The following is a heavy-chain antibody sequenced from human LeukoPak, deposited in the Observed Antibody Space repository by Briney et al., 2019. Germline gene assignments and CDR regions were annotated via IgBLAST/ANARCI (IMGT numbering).Heavy chain of an antibody. Sequence: SETLSLTCTVSGGSINSGSYYWSWIRQPAGKGLEWIGRIYTRGTTKYNPSLKSRVTISVDTSKTQFSLKLSSVTAADTAVYYCARGIRGVGYYYYYMDVWGKGTTVTVSS. CDR1: GGSINSGSYY. D-gene: IGHD5-18*01. CDR2: IYTRGTT. J-gene: IGHJ6*03. CDR3: ARGIRGVGYYYYYMDV. V-gene: IGHV4-61*02.